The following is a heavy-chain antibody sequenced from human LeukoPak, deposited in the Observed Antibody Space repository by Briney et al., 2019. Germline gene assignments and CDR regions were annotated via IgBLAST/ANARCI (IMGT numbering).Heavy chain of an antibody. J-gene: IGHJ4*02. Sequence: RSGRSLRLSCAASGFTFSSYSMNWVRQAPGKGLEWVSSISSSSSYIYYADSVKGRFTISRDNAKNSLYLQMNSLRAEDTAVYYCATLTYYYDSSGYFYWGQGTLVTVSS. CDR3: ATLTYYYDSSGYFY. CDR2: ISSSSSYI. CDR1: GFTFSSYS. D-gene: IGHD3-22*01. V-gene: IGHV3-21*01.